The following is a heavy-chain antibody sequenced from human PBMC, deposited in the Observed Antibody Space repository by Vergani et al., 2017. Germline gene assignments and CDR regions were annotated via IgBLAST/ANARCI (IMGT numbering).Heavy chain of an antibody. CDR3: AKDIGIAVAGYFDY. CDR1: GFTFSSYS. Sequence: EVQLVESGGGLVQPGGSLRLSCAASGFTFSSYSMNWVRQAPGKGLEWVSYISSSSSTIYYADSVKGRFTISRDNAKNSLYLQMNSLRAEDTAVYYCAKDIGIAVAGYFDYWGQGTLVTVSS. J-gene: IGHJ4*02. V-gene: IGHV3-48*01. D-gene: IGHD6-19*01. CDR2: ISSSSSTI.